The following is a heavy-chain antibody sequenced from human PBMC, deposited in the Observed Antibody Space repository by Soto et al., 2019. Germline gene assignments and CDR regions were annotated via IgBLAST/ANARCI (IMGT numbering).Heavy chain of an antibody. CDR1: GYSFTTYW. D-gene: IGHD2-21*02. CDR2: IYPGDSDT. Sequence: VESLTISCKVSGYSFTTYWIVWVLQMPGKGLEWMGIIYPGDSDTRYSPSFQGQVTISADKSISTAYLQWSSLKASDTAMYYCARRCGGDCSFDYWGQGTLVTVSS. V-gene: IGHV5-51*01. CDR3: ARRCGGDCSFDY. J-gene: IGHJ4*02.